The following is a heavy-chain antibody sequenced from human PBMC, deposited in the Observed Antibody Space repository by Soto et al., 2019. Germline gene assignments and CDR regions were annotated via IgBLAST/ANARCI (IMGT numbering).Heavy chain of an antibody. CDR1: GGSISSSSYY. CDR2: IYYSGST. CDR3: ARTPLNNWNDGTYYYYGMDV. Sequence: PPEKLPHTYTVSGGSISSSSYYWGWIRQHPGKGLEWIGSIYYSGSTYYNPSLKSRVTISVDTSKNQFSLKLSSVTAADTAVYYRARTPLNNWNDGTYYYYGMDVWGQGPTVT. J-gene: IGHJ6*02. V-gene: IGHV4-39*01. D-gene: IGHD1-1*01.